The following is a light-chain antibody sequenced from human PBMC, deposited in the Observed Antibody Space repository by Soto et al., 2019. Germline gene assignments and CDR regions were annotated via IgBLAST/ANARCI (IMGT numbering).Light chain of an antibody. CDR3: AAWDDSLNGHV. CDR2: TTN. V-gene: IGLV1-44*01. J-gene: IGLJ1*01. CDR1: SSNIGTSS. Sequence: QSVLTQPHSASGTPGQRVTISCSGSSSNIGTSSVHWFQQLPGTAPKLLISTTNQLPSGVPERFSGSKSGTSASLAISGLQSEDEADYYCAAWDDSLNGHVFGTGTKLTVL.